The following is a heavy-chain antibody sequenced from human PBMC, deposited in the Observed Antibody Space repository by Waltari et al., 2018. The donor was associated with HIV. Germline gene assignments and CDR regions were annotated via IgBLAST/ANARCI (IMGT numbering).Heavy chain of an antibody. J-gene: IGHJ4*02. CDR1: TGYITQSYY. V-gene: IGHV4-39*01. Sequence: QLQLQESGPALVKPSETLSLTCTVSTGYITQSYYWGWVRQFPGTGLEWIGSIYVNGVSHDAPSLKSRVALSVDMSKNQFSLTLTAVTAADTSRYFCVALRTVTGTIDKWGQGTLVTVS. D-gene: IGHD6-19*01. CDR3: VALRTVTGTIDK. CDR2: IYVNGVS.